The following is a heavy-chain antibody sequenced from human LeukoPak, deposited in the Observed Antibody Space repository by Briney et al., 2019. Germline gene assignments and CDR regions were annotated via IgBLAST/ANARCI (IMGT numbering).Heavy chain of an antibody. D-gene: IGHD4-17*01. CDR2: ISWNSGSI. V-gene: IGHV3-9*01. CDR3: AKGPHFGDYGSPFDY. CDR1: GFTFDDYA. Sequence: PGGSLRLSCAASGFTFDDYAMHWVRQAPGKGLEWVSGISWNSGSIGYADSVKGRFTISRDNAKNSLYLQMNSLRAEDTALYYCAKGPHFGDYGSPFDYWGQETLVTVSS. J-gene: IGHJ4*02.